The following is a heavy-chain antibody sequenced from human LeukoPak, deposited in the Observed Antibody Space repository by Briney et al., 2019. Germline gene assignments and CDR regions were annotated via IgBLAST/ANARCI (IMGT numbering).Heavy chain of an antibody. CDR1: GGTFSSYA. Sequence: SVKVSCNASGGTFSSYAISWVRQAPGQGLEWMGGIIPFFGTAKYAQKFQGRVTITADKSTSTAYMELSSLRSEDTAVYYCARSGGYCSGGSCYRGGRRDAFDIWGQGTMVTVSS. CDR3: ARSGGYCSGGSCYRGGRRDAFDI. J-gene: IGHJ3*02. CDR2: IIPFFGTA. V-gene: IGHV1-69*06. D-gene: IGHD2-15*01.